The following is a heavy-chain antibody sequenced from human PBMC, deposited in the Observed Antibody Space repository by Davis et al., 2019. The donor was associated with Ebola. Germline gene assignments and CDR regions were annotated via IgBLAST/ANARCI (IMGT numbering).Heavy chain of an antibody. D-gene: IGHD3-22*01. J-gene: IGHJ5*02. CDR3: ARNSSGFGHYDH. V-gene: IGHV4-39*07. CDR1: GGSISEGIHY. CDR2: MYYSGST. Sequence: GSLRLSCTVSGGSISEGIHYWSWIRQPPGKGLEWIGTMYYSGSTYYNPSLKSRLTLSVDTSRNHFSLDLTSVTSVDTAIYYCARNSSGFGHYDHWGQGILITVSS.